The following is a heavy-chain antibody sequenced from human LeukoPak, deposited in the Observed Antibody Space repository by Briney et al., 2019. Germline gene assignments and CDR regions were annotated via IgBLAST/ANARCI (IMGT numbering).Heavy chain of an antibody. Sequence: ASVKVSCKASGYTFTSYDINWVRQATGQGLEWMGWMNPNSGNTGYAQKFQGRVTITRNTSISTAYMELSSLRSEDTAVYYCARGRLSSSSWYDPDAFDIWGQGTMVTVSS. CDR1: GYTFTSYD. D-gene: IGHD6-13*01. CDR3: ARGRLSSSSWYDPDAFDI. V-gene: IGHV1-8*03. J-gene: IGHJ3*02. CDR2: MNPNSGNT.